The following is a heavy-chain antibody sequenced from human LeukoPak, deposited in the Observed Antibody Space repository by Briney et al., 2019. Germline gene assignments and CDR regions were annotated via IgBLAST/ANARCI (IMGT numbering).Heavy chain of an antibody. CDR1: GVSISSGGYS. V-gene: IGHV4-30-2*01. CDR3: ARVYCSGGSCYSGGEYNWFDP. CDR2: IYHSGST. Sequence: SQTLSLTCAVSGVSISSGGYSWSWLRQPPGQGLEWIGYIYHSGSTYYNPSLKSLVTISVDRSKNQFSLKLSSVTAADTAVYYCARVYCSGGSCYSGGEYNWFDPWGQGTLVTVAS. D-gene: IGHD2-15*01. J-gene: IGHJ5*02.